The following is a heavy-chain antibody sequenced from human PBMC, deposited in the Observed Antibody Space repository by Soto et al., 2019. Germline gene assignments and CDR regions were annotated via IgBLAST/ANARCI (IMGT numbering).Heavy chain of an antibody. CDR1: GGSLRSTSYY. D-gene: IGHD4-17*01. CDR3: ARSQTTVTSYDY. J-gene: IGHJ4*02. V-gene: IGHV4-39*07. CDR2: VYYSGST. Sequence: PSETLSLTCTVSGGSLRSTSYYWGWIRQPPGKGLEWIGNVYYSGSTYHNPPLKSRVTISVDTSKNQFSLKLSSVTAADTAVYYCARSQTTVTSYDYWGQGTLVTVSS.